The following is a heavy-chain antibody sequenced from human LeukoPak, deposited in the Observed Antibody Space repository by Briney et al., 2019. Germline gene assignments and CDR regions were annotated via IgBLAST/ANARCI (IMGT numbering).Heavy chain of an antibody. V-gene: IGHV2-5*02. CDR1: GFSLSTSGVG. CDR2: IYWDDDK. Sequence: SGPTLVKPTQTLTLTCTFSGFSLSTSGVGVGWIRQPPGKALEWLALIYWDDDKRYSPSLKSRLTITKDTSKNQVVLTMTNMDPVDTATYYCAHWAYSSGWNNHRRFDYWGQGTLVTVSS. D-gene: IGHD6-19*01. CDR3: AHWAYSSGWNNHRRFDY. J-gene: IGHJ4*02.